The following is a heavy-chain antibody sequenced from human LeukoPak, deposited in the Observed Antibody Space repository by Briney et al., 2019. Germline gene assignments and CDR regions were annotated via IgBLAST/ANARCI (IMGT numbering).Heavy chain of an antibody. V-gene: IGHV3-7*04. CDR1: GFTFSSYW. J-gene: IGHJ4*02. CDR2: IKPDGSDE. CDR3: ARENFQY. Sequence: GGSLRLSCAASGFTFSSYWMNWVRQAPGKGLEWVANIKPDGSDEYYVDSVKGRFTISRDNAENSRYLQMNSLRAEDTAVYYCARENFQYWAQGTLVTVSS.